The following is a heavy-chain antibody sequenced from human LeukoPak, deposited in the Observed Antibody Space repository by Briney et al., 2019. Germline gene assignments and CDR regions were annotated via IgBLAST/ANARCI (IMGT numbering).Heavy chain of an antibody. CDR3: ARLPSGRGPFDY. CDR2: INPNSGGT. CDR1: GYTFTGYY. Sequence: GASVKVSCKASGYTFTGYYMHWVRQAPGQGLEWMGWINPNSGGTNYGQKFQGRVTMTRDTSISTAYMELSRLRSDDTAVYYCARLPSGRGPFDYWGQGTLVTVSS. D-gene: IGHD1-26*01. V-gene: IGHV1-2*02. J-gene: IGHJ4*02.